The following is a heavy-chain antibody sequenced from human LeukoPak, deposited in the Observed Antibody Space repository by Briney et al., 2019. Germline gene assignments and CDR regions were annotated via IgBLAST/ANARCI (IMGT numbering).Heavy chain of an antibody. D-gene: IGHD3-3*01. CDR2: IYYSGST. Sequence: SETLSLTCTVSGGSISSYYWSWIRQPPGKGLEWIGYIYYSGSTNYNPSLKSRVTISVDTSKNQFSLKLSSVTAADTAVYYCARARYDFWSSYYGYYFDYWGQGTLVTVSS. CDR1: GGSISSYY. CDR3: ARARYDFWSSYYGYYFDY. V-gene: IGHV4-59*08. J-gene: IGHJ4*02.